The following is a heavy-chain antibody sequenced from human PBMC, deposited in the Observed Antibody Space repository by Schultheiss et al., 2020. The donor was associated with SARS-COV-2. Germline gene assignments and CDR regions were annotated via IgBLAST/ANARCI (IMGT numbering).Heavy chain of an antibody. CDR3: AKYPSTYYDFWSGYVLGKPGLY. D-gene: IGHD3-3*01. J-gene: IGHJ4*02. V-gene: IGHV4-39*07. CDR1: GGSISSGGYY. Sequence: SQTLSLSCTVSGGSISSGGYYWSWIRQHPGKGLEWIGSIYYSGSTYYNPSLKSRVTISVDTSKNQFSLKLSSVTAADTAVYYCAKYPSTYYDFWSGYVLGKPGLYWGQGTLVTVSS. CDR2: IYYSGST.